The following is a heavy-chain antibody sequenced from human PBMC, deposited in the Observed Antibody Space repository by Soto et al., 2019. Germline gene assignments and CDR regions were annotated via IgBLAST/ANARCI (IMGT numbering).Heavy chain of an antibody. Sequence: SETLSLTCTVSGGSISSYYWSWLRQPPAKGQEWIGYNYYSASTNYSPSLKSQVTISVDTSKNQFSLNLSSVTAADTSVYYCARHLPYCGGDCYSLDYWGQGTLVTVSS. CDR3: ARHLPYCGGDCYSLDY. D-gene: IGHD2-21*02. V-gene: IGHV4-59*08. J-gene: IGHJ4*02. CDR2: NYYSAST. CDR1: GGSISSYY.